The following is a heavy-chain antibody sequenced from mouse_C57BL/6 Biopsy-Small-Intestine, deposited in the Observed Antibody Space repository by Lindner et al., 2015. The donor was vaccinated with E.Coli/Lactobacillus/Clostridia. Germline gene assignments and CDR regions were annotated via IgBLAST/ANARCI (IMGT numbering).Heavy chain of an antibody. CDR1: GYSFTGYY. V-gene: IGHV1-31*01. Sequence: VQLQESGPELVKPGASVKISCKASGYSFTGYYIHWVKQSHGNILDWIGFISPYNGLSSYNQKFKGKATLTVDKSSSTAYMELRGLTSEDSAVYFCASSTGSNGYFDVWGTGTTVTVSS. CDR3: ASSTGSNGYFDV. CDR2: ISPYNGLS. J-gene: IGHJ1*03. D-gene: IGHD1-1*01.